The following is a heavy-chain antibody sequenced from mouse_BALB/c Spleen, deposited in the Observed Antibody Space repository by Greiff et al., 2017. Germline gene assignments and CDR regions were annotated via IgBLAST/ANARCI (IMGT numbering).Heavy chain of an antibody. Sequence: EVKLVESGGGLVKPGGSLKLSCAASGFTFSSYAMSWVRQTPEKRLEWVASISSGGSTYYPDSVKGRFTISRDNARNILYLQMSSLRSEDTAMYYCARIYYDYDGYWYFDVWGAGTTVTVSS. CDR3: ARIYYDYDGYWYFDV. CDR1: GFTFSSYA. CDR2: ISSGGST. V-gene: IGHV5-6-5*01. D-gene: IGHD2-4*01. J-gene: IGHJ1*01.